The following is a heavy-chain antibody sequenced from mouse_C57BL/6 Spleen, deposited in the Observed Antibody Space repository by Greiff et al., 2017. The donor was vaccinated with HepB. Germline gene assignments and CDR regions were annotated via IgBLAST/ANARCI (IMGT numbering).Heavy chain of an antibody. Sequence: QVQLQQPGAELVKPGASVKMSCKASGYTFTSYWITWVKQRPGQGLEWIGDIYPGSGSTNYNEKFKSKATLTVDTSSSTAYMQLSSLTSEDSAVYYCARRDLYDGNSYFDYWGQGTTLTVSS. V-gene: IGHV1-55*01. J-gene: IGHJ2*01. CDR2: IYPGSGST. D-gene: IGHD2-1*01. CDR1: GYTFTSYW. CDR3: ARRDLYDGNSYFDY.